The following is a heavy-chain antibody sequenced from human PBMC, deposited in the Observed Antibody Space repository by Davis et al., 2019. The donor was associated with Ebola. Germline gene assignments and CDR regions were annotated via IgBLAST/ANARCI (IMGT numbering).Heavy chain of an antibody. V-gene: IGHV1-69*13. CDR3: ARDRRSGGWYESIDY. CDR2: IIPIFGTA. CDR1: GGTFSSYA. J-gene: IGHJ4*02. Sequence: AASVEVSCKASGGTFSSYAISWVRQAPGQGLEWMGGIIPIFGTANYAQKFQGRVTITADESTSTAYMELSSLRSEDTAVYYCARDRRSGGWYESIDYWGQGTLVTVSS. D-gene: IGHD6-19*01.